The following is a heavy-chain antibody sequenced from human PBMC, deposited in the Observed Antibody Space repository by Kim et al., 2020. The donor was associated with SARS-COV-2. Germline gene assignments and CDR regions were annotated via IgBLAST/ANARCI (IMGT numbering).Heavy chain of an antibody. Sequence: SETLSLTCTVSGGAISSGGYYWSWIRQHPGKGLEWIGYISYSGNIFSNPSLKSRLTISSDTSKNQFALKLTSVTAADTAVYFCARVNWGSGWFDPWGRGSLVTVSS. V-gene: IGHV4-31*03. D-gene: IGHD7-27*01. CDR2: ISYSGNI. J-gene: IGHJ5*02. CDR1: GGAISSGGYY. CDR3: ARVNWGSGWFDP.